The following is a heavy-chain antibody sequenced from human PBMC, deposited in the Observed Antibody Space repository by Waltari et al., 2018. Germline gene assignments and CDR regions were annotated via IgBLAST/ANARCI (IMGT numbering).Heavy chain of an antibody. CDR1: GFTFSSYA. Sequence: EVQLLESGGGLVQPGGSLRLSCAASGFTFSSYAMSWVRQAPGKGLEWVSGISDGGDRTYYADSVKGRYTISRDNSKNKVYLQMNSLRAEDTAIYYCAKVASTGLRLGEHKSAFDIWGQGTMVTVSS. CDR3: AKVASTGLRLGEHKSAFDI. J-gene: IGHJ3*02. V-gene: IGHV3-23*01. CDR2: ISDGGDRT. D-gene: IGHD3-16*01.